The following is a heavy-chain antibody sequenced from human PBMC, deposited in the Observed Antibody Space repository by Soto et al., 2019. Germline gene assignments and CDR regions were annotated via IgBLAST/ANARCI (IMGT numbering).Heavy chain of an antibody. D-gene: IGHD2-2*01. CDR3: ARERYCSSTSCPLDY. V-gene: IGHV3-9*01. CDR2: ISWNSGSI. CDR1: GFTFDDYA. J-gene: IGHJ4*02. Sequence: GGSLRLSCAASGFTFDDYAMHWVRQAPGKGLEWVSGISWNSGSIGYADSVKGRFTISRDNAKNSLYLQMNSLRAEDTALYYCARERYCSSTSCPLDYWGKGTLVTVSS.